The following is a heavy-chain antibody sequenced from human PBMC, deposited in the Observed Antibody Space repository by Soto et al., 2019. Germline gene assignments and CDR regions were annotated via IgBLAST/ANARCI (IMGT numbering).Heavy chain of an antibody. J-gene: IGHJ4*02. CDR3: ARMWLFNPFDY. CDR1: GFTFSTYC. D-gene: IGHD3-22*01. Sequence: GGSLRLSCAASGFTFSTYCMSWVRQAPGKGLEWVASIKQGGDERYYVDSVKGRFTISRDNAKNSVHLQMNSLRAEDTAVYYCARMWLFNPFDYWGQGARVTVSS. CDR2: IKQGGDER. V-gene: IGHV3-7*01.